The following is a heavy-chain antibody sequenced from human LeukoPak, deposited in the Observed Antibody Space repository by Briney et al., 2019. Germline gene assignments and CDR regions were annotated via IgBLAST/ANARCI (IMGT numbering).Heavy chain of an antibody. CDR1: GYTFTSYD. V-gene: IGHV1-8*01. D-gene: IGHD3-3*01. CDR2: MNPNSGNT. J-gene: IGHJ5*02. CDR3: ARGRETYYDFSSGYTNWFDP. Sequence: ASVKVSCKASGYTFTSYDINWVRQATGQGLERMGWMNPNSGNTGYAQKFQGRVTMTRNTSISTAYMELSSLRSEDTAVYYFARGRETYYDFSSGYTNWFDPWGQGTLVTVFS.